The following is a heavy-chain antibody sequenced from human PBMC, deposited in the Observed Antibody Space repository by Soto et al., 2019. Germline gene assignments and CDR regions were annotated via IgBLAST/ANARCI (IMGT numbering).Heavy chain of an antibody. CDR3: AKRRGAGGHFDY. V-gene: IGHV3-23*01. CDR2: VSIGGST. Sequence: QPGGSLRLSCAASGFTFSSYAMGWVRQEPGKGLEWVAVVSIGGSTHYADSVRGRFTISRDNSKNTLSLQMNSLTAEDTAVYFCAKRRGAGGHFDYWGQGALVTVS. D-gene: IGHD2-15*01. J-gene: IGHJ4*02. CDR1: GFTFSSYA.